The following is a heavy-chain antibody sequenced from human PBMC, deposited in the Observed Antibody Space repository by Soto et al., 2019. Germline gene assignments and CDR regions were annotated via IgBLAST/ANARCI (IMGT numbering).Heavy chain of an antibody. CDR3: ANYGDYVFILERGPFDY. D-gene: IGHD4-17*01. V-gene: IGHV3-23*01. Sequence: PGGPLRLSCAASGLTCSNYAMSWVRQAPGKRLEWVSAISGSGGSTYYADSVKGRFTISRDNSKNTLYLQMNSLRAEDAAVYYCANYGDYVFILERGPFDYWGQGTLVTVSS. CDR1: GLTCSNYA. CDR2: ISGSGGST. J-gene: IGHJ4*02.